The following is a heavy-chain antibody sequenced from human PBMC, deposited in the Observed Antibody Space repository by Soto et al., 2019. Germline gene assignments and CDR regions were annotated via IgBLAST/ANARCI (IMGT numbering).Heavy chain of an antibody. Sequence: TGESLKISCKGSEYSFTNYWIGWVRQMPGKGLEWMGTIYPSDSDTRYSPSFRGQVTISADKSITTAYLQWSSLKASDTAMYYCARSTSPLYSMDVWGQGTTVTVSS. CDR1: EYSFTNYW. J-gene: IGHJ6*02. V-gene: IGHV5-51*01. CDR2: IYPSDSDT. CDR3: ARSTSPLYSMDV.